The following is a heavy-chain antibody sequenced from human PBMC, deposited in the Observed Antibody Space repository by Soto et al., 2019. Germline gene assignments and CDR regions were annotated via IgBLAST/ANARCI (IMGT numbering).Heavy chain of an antibody. Sequence: PSETLSLTCTVSGGSISSSSYYWGWIRQPPGKGLEWIGSIYYSGSTYYNPSLKSRVTISVDTSKNQFSLKLSSVTAADTAVYYCARHGPRAAGRGDYYFDYWGQGTLVTVSS. V-gene: IGHV4-39*01. CDR2: IYYSGST. J-gene: IGHJ4*02. D-gene: IGHD6-13*01. CDR3: ARHGPRAAGRGDYYFDY. CDR1: GGSISSSSYY.